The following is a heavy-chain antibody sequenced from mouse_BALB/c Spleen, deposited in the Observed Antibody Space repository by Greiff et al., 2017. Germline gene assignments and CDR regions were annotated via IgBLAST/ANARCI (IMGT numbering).Heavy chain of an antibody. J-gene: IGHJ4*01. D-gene: IGHD2-1*01. Sequence: EVKLVESGGGLVQPGGSRKLSCAASGFTFSSFGMHWVRQAPEKGLEWVAYISSGSSTIYYADTVKGRFTISRDNPKNTLFLQMTSLRSEDTAMYYCARGGNYDGYAMDYWGQGTSVTVSS. CDR2: ISSGSSTI. CDR1: GFTFSSFG. CDR3: ARGGNYDGYAMDY. V-gene: IGHV5-17*02.